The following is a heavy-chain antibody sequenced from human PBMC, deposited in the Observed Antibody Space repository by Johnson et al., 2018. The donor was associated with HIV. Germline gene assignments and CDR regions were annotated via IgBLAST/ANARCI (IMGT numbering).Heavy chain of an antibody. V-gene: IGHV3-30-3*01. J-gene: IGHJ3*02. D-gene: IGHD3-16*01. CDR1: GSTFSSYA. CDR2: ISYDGSNK. CDR3: ATCSDQVLLGGDVFDI. Sequence: QVQLVESGGDLVKAGGSLRLSCAASGSTFSSYAMHWVRQAPGKGLEWVAVISYDGSNKYYADSVKGRFTISRDSSKNTLYLQMNSLGGEDTAVYYCATCSDQVLLGGDVFDIWGQGTMVTVSS.